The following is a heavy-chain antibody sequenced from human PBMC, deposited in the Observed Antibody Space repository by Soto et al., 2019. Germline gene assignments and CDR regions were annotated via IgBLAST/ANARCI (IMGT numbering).Heavy chain of an antibody. V-gene: IGHV4-59*01. Sequence: QVQLQESGPGLVKPSETLSLTCTVSGGSISSYYWSWIRQPPGKGLEWIGYIHYSGSTNYNPSLRSRVTLSVDTSTNQFSLKLSSVTAADTAVYYCARAGSGWFNYYGMDVWGQGTTVTVSS. D-gene: IGHD6-19*01. J-gene: IGHJ6*02. CDR2: IHYSGST. CDR1: GGSISSYY. CDR3: ARAGSGWFNYYGMDV.